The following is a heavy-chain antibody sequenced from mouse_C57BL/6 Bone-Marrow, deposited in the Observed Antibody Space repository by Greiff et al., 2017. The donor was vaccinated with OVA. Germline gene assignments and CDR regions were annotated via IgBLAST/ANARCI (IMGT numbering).Heavy chain of an antibody. J-gene: IGHJ1*03. V-gene: IGHV1-53*01. D-gene: IGHD3-2*02. CDR3: ARKGGHLRLFHWYFDV. Sequence: QVQLQQPGTELVKPGASVKLSCKASGYTFTSYWMHWVKQRPGQGLEWIGNINPSNGGTNYNEKFKSKATLTVDKSSSTAYKQLSSLASEDSAVYYCARKGGHLRLFHWYFDVWGTGTTVTVSS. CDR1: GYTFTSYW. CDR2: INPSNGGT.